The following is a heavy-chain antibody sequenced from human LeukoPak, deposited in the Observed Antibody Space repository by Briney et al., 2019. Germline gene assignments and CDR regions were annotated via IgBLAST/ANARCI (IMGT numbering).Heavy chain of an antibody. D-gene: IGHD5-24*01. CDR1: GFTFSSYG. CDR3: TRDAYNFNDFDY. Sequence: GRSLRLSCAASGFTFSSYGMHWVRQAPGKGLEWVAVISYDESNKYYADSVKGRFTISRDNSKNTLYLQIDSLRAEDTAIYYCTRDAYNFNDFDYWGQGTLVTVSS. J-gene: IGHJ4*02. V-gene: IGHV3-30*03. CDR2: ISYDESNK.